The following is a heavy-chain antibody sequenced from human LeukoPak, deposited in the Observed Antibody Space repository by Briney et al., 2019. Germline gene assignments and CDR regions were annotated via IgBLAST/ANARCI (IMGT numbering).Heavy chain of an antibody. CDR3: ARDIVYLIDEDYG. J-gene: IGHJ4*02. Sequence: PSETLSLTCTVSGSSFNSYYWSWIRQPAGKGLEWIGRIHTSGSADYSPSLQSRVTISVDMSKKEFSLKLTSGTAADTAVYYCARDIVYLIDEDYGWGQGTLVTVSS. CDR2: IHTSGSA. V-gene: IGHV4-4*07. D-gene: IGHD4-17*01. CDR1: GSSFNSYY.